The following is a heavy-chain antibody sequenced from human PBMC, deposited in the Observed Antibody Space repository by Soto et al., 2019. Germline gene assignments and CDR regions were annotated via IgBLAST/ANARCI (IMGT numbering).Heavy chain of an antibody. CDR3: ASHAGSYYKDS. D-gene: IGHD3-10*01. V-gene: IGHV1-69*02. Sequence: QVQLVQSGAEVKKPGSSVKVSCKASGGTFSSYTINWVRQAPGQGLEWMGRIIPILGIANYAQKFQGRVTITADKSTSTAYMELRRLRSEDTAVYYCASHAGSYYKDSWGQGTLVPVS. CDR1: GGTFSSYT. J-gene: IGHJ4*02. CDR2: IIPILGIA.